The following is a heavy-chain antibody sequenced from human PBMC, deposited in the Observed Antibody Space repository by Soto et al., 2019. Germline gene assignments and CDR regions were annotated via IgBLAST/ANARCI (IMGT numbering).Heavy chain of an antibody. CDR2: INHSGST. V-gene: IGHV4-34*01. CDR1: GGSFSGYY. CDR3: ARVKTFGTYDY. Sequence: QVQLQQWGAGLLKPSETLSLTCAVYGGSFSGYYWSWIRQPPWKGLEWIGEINHSGSTNYNPSLKSRVTISVDTSKNQFSLKLSSVTAADTAVYYCARVKTFGTYDYWGQGTLVTVSS. D-gene: IGHD3-10*01. J-gene: IGHJ4*02.